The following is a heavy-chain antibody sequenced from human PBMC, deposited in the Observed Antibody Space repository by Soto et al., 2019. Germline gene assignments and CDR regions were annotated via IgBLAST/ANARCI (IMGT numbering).Heavy chain of an antibody. CDR1: GGAISSSKW. V-gene: IGHV4-4*02. CDR2: IYQSGST. Sequence: SETLSLTCAVSGGAISSSKWWSWVRQPPGKGLEWIGEIYQSGSTNYNPSLESRVRMSVDKSRNQFSLKLTSVSAADTAVYYCARASATVAAAAIFDYWGQGTLVTVSS. CDR3: ARASATVAAAAIFDY. D-gene: IGHD6-13*01. J-gene: IGHJ4*02.